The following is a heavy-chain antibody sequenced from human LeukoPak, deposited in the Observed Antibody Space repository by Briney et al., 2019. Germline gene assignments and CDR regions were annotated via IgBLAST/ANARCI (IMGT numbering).Heavy chain of an antibody. D-gene: IGHD3-16*01. J-gene: IGHJ4*02. CDR3: ANLSSVTPFDY. Sequence: GGGLRLSCAASVYTFSSYAMSGVRQAPGKGGEGGSDMCGSGGSTYYTDSVKGRFTISRDNSKKALYLQMNRLRAEDTAVYYCANLSSVTPFDYRGQGTLGTVS. CDR2: MCGSGGST. CDR1: VYTFSSYA. V-gene: IGHV3-23*01.